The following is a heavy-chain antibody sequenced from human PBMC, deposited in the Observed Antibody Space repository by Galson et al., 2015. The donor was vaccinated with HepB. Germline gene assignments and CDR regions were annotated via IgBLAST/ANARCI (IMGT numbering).Heavy chain of an antibody. Sequence: SVKVSCKASGYTFTSYYLHWVRQAPGHGLEWMGIINPNGGSTSYAQHFQGRVTMTRDASTSTVYMELSSLRSEDTAMYYCARSLYNSGWLDYWGQGTLVTVSS. J-gene: IGHJ4*02. D-gene: IGHD6-19*01. CDR2: INPNGGST. V-gene: IGHV1-46*01. CDR3: ARSLYNSGWLDY. CDR1: GYTFTSYY.